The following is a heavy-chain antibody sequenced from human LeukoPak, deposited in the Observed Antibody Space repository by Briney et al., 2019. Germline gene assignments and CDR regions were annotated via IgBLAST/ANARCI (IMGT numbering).Heavy chain of an antibody. Sequence: ASVKVSCKASGYTFTSYGISWVRQAPGQGLEWMGWISAYNGNTNYAQKLQGRVTMTTDTSTSTAYMELRSLRSDDTAVYYCARDTWARRYFDWLSLFDYWGQGTLVTVSS. CDR1: GYTFTSYG. CDR2: ISAYNGNT. J-gene: IGHJ4*02. D-gene: IGHD3-9*01. V-gene: IGHV1-18*04. CDR3: ARDTWARRYFDWLSLFDY.